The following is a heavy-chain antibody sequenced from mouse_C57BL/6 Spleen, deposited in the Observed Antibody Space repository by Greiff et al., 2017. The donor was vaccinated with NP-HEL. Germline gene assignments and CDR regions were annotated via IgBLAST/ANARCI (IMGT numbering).Heavy chain of an antibody. J-gene: IGHJ4*01. CDR2: IYPGSGST. D-gene: IGHD2-4*01. Sequence: QVQLQHPGAELVKPGASVKMSCKASGYTFTSYWITWVKQRPGQGLEWIGDIYPGSGSTNYNEKFKSKATLTVDTSSSTAYMQLSSLTSEDSAVYYCARYPIYYDSMDYWGQGTSVTVSS. V-gene: IGHV1-55*01. CDR3: ARYPIYYDSMDY. CDR1: GYTFTSYW.